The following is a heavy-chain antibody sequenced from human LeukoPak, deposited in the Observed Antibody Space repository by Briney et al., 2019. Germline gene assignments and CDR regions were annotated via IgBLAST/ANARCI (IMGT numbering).Heavy chain of an antibody. V-gene: IGHV1-2*02. CDR2: INPNSGGT. CDR1: GYNFNAYY. Sequence: VSVEVSCKASGYNFNAYYMHWVRQAPGQGLEWMGWINPNSGGTNYAQKFQGRVTLTRDTSINTVYMEVNRLTSDDTVVYYCARGEWLVLGDHWGQGTPVTVSS. D-gene: IGHD3-3*01. J-gene: IGHJ4*02. CDR3: ARGEWLVLGDH.